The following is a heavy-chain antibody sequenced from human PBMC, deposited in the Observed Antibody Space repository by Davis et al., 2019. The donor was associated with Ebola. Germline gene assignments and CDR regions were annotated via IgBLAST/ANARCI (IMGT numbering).Heavy chain of an antibody. CDR3: ARQLWLQHLDY. J-gene: IGHJ4*02. V-gene: IGHV4-59*08. CDR1: GASISAYY. CDR2: VHYTGAT. Sequence: SETLSLTCTVSGASISAYYWSWIRQPPGKGLEWIGYVHYTGATHYNASLKSRVTISVDTSNNQFSLILSSVTAADTAVYYCARQLWLQHLDYWGQGTLVTVSS. D-gene: IGHD5-18*01.